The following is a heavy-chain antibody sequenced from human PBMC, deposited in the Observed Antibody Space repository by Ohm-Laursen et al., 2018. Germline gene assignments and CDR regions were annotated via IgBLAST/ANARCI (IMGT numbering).Heavy chain of an antibody. V-gene: IGHV1-8*01. CDR3: ATYPYYDFWSGYYKNYYGMDV. D-gene: IGHD3-3*01. CDR2: MNPNSGNT. Sequence: ASVKVSCNVSGYTFSSYGINWVRQATGQGLEWMGWMNPNSGNTGYAQKFQGRVTMTRNTSISTAYMELSSLRSEDTAVYYCATYPYYDFWSGYYKNYYGMDVWGQGTTVTVSS. CDR1: GYTFSSYG. J-gene: IGHJ6*02.